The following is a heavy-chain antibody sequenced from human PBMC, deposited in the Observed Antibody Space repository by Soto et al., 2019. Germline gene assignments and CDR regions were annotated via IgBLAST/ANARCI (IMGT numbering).Heavy chain of an antibody. CDR2: ISSSSSTI. D-gene: IGHD1-26*01. CDR1: GFTFSSYS. CDR3: ARGIVGPFDY. Sequence: EVQLVESGGGLVQPGGSLRLSCAASGFTFSSYSMNWVRQAPGKGLEWVSYISSSSSTIYYADSVKGRFTISRDNAKNSLYLQMNSLRAEDKAVYYCARGIVGPFDYWGQGTLVTVSS. V-gene: IGHV3-48*01. J-gene: IGHJ4*02.